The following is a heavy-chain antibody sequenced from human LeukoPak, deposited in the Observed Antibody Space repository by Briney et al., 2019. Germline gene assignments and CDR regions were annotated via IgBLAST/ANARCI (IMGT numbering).Heavy chain of an antibody. V-gene: IGHV1-18*01. D-gene: IGHD4-17*01. CDR3: ARDLTLDGDYVPYYYYGMDV. Sequence: GASVKVSCKASGYTFTSYGISWVRQAPGQGLEWMGWISAYNGNTNYAQKLQGRVTMTTDTSTSTAYMELRSLRSDDTAVYYCARDLTLDGDYVPYYYYGMDVWGQGTTVTVSS. CDR1: GYTFTSYG. CDR2: ISAYNGNT. J-gene: IGHJ6*02.